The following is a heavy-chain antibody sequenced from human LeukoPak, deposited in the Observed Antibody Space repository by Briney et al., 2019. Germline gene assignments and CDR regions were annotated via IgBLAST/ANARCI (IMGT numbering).Heavy chain of an antibody. D-gene: IGHD6-13*01. Sequence: SETPSLTCTVSGGSISGYYWSWIRQPPGRGLEWIAFVTYSGTTNYNPSLKSRVTISVDTSKNQFSLKLTSVTAADTAMYYCARHRSWQQLPSFDPWGQGTLVTVSS. J-gene: IGHJ5*02. CDR2: VTYSGTT. V-gene: IGHV4-59*08. CDR1: GGSISGYY. CDR3: ARHRSWQQLPSFDP.